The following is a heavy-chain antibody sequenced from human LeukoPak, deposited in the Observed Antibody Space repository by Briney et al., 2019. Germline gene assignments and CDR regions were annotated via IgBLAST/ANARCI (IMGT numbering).Heavy chain of an antibody. J-gene: IGHJ4*02. CDR2: IYYSGST. V-gene: IGHV4-59*12. D-gene: IGHD3-22*01. CDR3: ARGSDYYDSSGQIDY. Sequence: SETLSLTCTVSGGSISSYYWSWIRQPPGKGLEWIGYIYYSGSTNYSPSLKSRVTISVDMSKNQFSLRLSSVTAADTAVYYCARGSDYYDSSGQIDYWGQGTLVTVSS. CDR1: GGSISSYY.